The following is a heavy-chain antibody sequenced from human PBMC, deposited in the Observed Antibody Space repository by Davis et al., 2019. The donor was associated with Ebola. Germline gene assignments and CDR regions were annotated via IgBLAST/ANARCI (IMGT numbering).Heavy chain of an antibody. CDR1: GFTFSSYA. V-gene: IGHV3-30-3*01. CDR3: AKGRIAAADFDY. D-gene: IGHD6-13*01. Sequence: GESLKISCAASGFTFSSYAMHWVRQAPGKGLEWVAVISYDGSNKYYADSVKGRFTISRDNSKNTLYLQMNSLRAEDTAVYYCAKGRIAAADFDYWGQGTLVTVSS. CDR2: ISYDGSNK. J-gene: IGHJ4*02.